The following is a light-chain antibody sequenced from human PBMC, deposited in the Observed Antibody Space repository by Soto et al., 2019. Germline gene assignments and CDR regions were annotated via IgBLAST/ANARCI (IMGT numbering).Light chain of an antibody. J-gene: IGKJ1*01. CDR1: QIVSSD. CDR3: QKYNNWHQT. Sequence: EIVMTQSPATLSVSPGERATLSCRASQIVSSDLAWYQQRPGQAPRLLISGASTRATGIPARFSCSGSGTELTLTISSLQSEDFAVYYCQKYNNWHQTLGQGAKVDI. V-gene: IGKV3-15*01. CDR2: GAS.